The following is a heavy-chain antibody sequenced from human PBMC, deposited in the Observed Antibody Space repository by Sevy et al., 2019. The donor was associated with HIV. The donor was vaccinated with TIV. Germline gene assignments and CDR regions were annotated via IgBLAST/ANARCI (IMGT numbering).Heavy chain of an antibody. V-gene: IGHV3-21*01. CDR1: GFTFSAYN. CDR3: ARSIGERPLRFLECLLPGDY. D-gene: IGHD3-3*01. Sequence: GGYLRLSCAASGFTFSAYNMIWVRRAPGKGLEWVSSISSSSDYKYYADSMKGRFTISRDNAKNSLSLQMDSLRAEDTAVSYCARSIGERPLRFLECLLPGDYWGQGTLVTVSS. J-gene: IGHJ4*02. CDR2: ISSSSDYK.